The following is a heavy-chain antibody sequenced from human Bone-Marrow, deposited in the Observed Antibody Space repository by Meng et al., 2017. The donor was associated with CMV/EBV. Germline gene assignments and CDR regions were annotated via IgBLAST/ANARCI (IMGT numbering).Heavy chain of an antibody. D-gene: IGHD2-2*02. J-gene: IGHJ1*01. CDR1: GYTFTGYY. Sequence: ASVKVSCKASGYTFTGYYMHWVRQAPGQGREWMGWINPNSGGTNYAQKFQGRVTMTRDTSISTAYMELSRLRSDDTAVYYCARETGYCSSTSCYIPYFQHWGQGTLVTVSS. CDR3: ARETGYCSSTSCYIPYFQH. CDR2: INPNSGGT. V-gene: IGHV1-2*02.